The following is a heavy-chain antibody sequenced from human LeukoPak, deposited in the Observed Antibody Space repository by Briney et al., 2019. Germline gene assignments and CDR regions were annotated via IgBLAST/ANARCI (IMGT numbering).Heavy chain of an antibody. V-gene: IGHV1-2*02. D-gene: IGHD3-22*01. Sequence: ASVKVSCKASEYTFTDYYIHWSRQAPGQGLEWMGWVNPYSGDTSFAQNFRSRVTLTRDTSTTTSYMELTSLRSDDTAVYYCAKSNGYGLIDIWGQGTMVTVSS. CDR2: VNPYSGDT. CDR3: AKSNGYGLIDI. J-gene: IGHJ3*02. CDR1: EYTFTDYY.